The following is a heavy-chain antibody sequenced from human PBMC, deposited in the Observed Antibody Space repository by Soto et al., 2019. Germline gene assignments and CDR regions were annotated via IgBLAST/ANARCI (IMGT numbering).Heavy chain of an antibody. V-gene: IGHV3-23*01. D-gene: IGHD1-26*01. J-gene: IGHJ4*01. Sequence: GGSLRLSCAASGFTFSSHSMSWVRQAPGKGLEWVSLISGSGGTVYYADSVKGRFTISRDNSNNMVFIQMSSLRVEDTAVYYCAKDMGPVGPSRRSFASGGQGIQVTVSS. CDR1: GFTFSSHS. CDR2: ISGSGGTV. CDR3: AKDMGPVGPSRRSFAS.